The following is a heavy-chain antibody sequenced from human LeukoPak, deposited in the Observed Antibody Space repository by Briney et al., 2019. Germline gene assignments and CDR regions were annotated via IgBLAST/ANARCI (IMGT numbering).Heavy chain of an antibody. V-gene: IGHV3-74*01. D-gene: IGHD6-19*01. Sequence: PGGSLRLSCAASGFTFSSYWMHWVRQAPGKGLVWVSRINSDGSSTSYADSVKGRFTISRDNAKNTLYLQMNSLRAEDTAVYYCAGGSSGWYYFDYWGQGTLVTVSS. CDR2: INSDGSST. CDR3: AGGSSGWYYFDY. J-gene: IGHJ4*02. CDR1: GFTFSSYW.